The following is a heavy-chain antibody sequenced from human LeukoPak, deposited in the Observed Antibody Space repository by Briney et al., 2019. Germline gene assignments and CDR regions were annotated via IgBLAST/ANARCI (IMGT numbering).Heavy chain of an antibody. Sequence: GASVKVSCKASGYTFTSYGISWVRQAPGQGLEWVGWISANNGDTDYAQKFQGRVTITADESTSTAYMELSSLRSEDTAVYYCARVLTTVVNWGQGTLVTVSS. CDR1: GYTFTSYG. CDR2: ISANNGDT. D-gene: IGHD4-23*01. V-gene: IGHV1-18*01. CDR3: ARVLTTVVN. J-gene: IGHJ4*02.